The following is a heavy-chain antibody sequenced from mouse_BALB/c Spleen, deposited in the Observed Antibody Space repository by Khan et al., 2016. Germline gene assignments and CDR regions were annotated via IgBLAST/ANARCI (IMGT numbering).Heavy chain of an antibody. CDR3: ASYGSSYPWFVY. J-gene: IGHJ3*01. V-gene: IGHV1-7*01. D-gene: IGHD1-1*01. CDR2: INPSTGYT. CDR1: GYTFTSYW. Sequence: QVQLQQSGAELAKPGASVKMSCKASGYTFTSYWMHWVKQRPGQGLEWIGYINPSTGYTEYNQKFKDKATLTADKSSSTAYMQLSSLTSEDSAVYYCASYGSSYPWFVYWGQGSLVTAAA.